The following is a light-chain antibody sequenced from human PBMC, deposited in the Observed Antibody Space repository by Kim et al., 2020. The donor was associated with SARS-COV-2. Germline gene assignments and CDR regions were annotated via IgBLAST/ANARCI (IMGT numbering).Light chain of an antibody. CDR1: SSNIGSNY. CDR3: AAWDDSLSGVV. J-gene: IGLJ2*01. Sequence: ELTQPPSASGTPGQRVTISCSGSSSNIGSNYVYWYQQLPGTAPKLLIYRNNQRPSVVPDRFSGSKSGTSASLAISGLRSEDEADYYCAAWDDSLSGVVFGGGTQLTVL. V-gene: IGLV1-47*01. CDR2: RNN.